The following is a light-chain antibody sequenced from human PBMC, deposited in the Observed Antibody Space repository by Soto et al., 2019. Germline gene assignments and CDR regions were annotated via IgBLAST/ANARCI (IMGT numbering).Light chain of an antibody. Sequence: EIVLTQSPGTLSLSLGERATLSCRASQSVSSNYVAWYQKKPGQTTKVLIYRASSRATGIPDMFSGSGSGTDFTITISRLAPEDLAMYYYQKYGSSPLTFGGGTKVEIK. V-gene: IGKV3-20*01. J-gene: IGKJ4*01. CDR3: QKYGSSPLT. CDR1: QSVSSNY. CDR2: RAS.